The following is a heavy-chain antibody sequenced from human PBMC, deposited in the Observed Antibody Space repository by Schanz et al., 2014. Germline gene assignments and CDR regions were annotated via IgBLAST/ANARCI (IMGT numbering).Heavy chain of an antibody. J-gene: IGHJ6*02. Sequence: VQLQQWGAGRLRPAETLSLTCAVYGGSVSGYFWTWIRQSPRKGLEWIGEINYSGSAHYNPSLTSRLTISMDASKSQLSLKMKSVSAADTAVYYCARGGRYCSGGGCHYPYNYYGMEVWGQGTTVTVSS. V-gene: IGHV4-34*01. CDR1: GGSVSGYF. CDR3: ARGGRYCSGGGCHYPYNYYGMEV. CDR2: INYSGSA. D-gene: IGHD2-15*01.